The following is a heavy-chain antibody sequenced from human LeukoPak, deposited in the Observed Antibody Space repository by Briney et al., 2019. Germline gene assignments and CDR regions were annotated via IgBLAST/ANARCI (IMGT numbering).Heavy chain of an antibody. Sequence: ASVKVSCKASGYTFTGYYMHWVRQAPGQGLEWMGWINPNSGGTNYAQKFQGRVTMTRDTSITTAYMELSRLRSDDTAVYYCARGPARGSWFDPWGQGTLVTVSS. D-gene: IGHD3-10*01. CDR1: GYTFTGYY. V-gene: IGHV1-2*02. CDR3: ARGPARGSWFDP. CDR2: INPNSGGT. J-gene: IGHJ5*02.